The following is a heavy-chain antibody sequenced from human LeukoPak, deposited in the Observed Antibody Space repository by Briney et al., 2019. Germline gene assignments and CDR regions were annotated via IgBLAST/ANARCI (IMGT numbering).Heavy chain of an antibody. V-gene: IGHV3-23*01. CDR3: ERDEGSGSYLDY. D-gene: IGHD3-10*01. CDR2: ISGSGGST. Sequence: GGSLRLSCAASGFTFSGYDMSWVRQAPGKGLEWVSAISGSGGSTYYADSVKGRFTISRDNSKNTLYLQMNSLRVEDTGVFYCERDEGSGSYLDYWGQGTLVAVSS. J-gene: IGHJ4*02. CDR1: GFTFSGYD.